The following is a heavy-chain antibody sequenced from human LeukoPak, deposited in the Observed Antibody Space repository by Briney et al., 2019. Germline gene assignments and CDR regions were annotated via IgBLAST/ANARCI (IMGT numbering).Heavy chain of an antibody. CDR2: ISGSGPST. Sequence: GGSLRLSCAASGFIFQNYAMSWVRQAPGKGLEWASSISGSGPSTDYADSVKGRFTISRDNSKNTLYLQMNSLRAEDTAVYYCAKDRNIAARWVEDYWGQGTLVTVSS. CDR1: GFIFQNYA. V-gene: IGHV3-23*01. CDR3: AKDRNIAARWVEDY. J-gene: IGHJ4*02. D-gene: IGHD6-6*01.